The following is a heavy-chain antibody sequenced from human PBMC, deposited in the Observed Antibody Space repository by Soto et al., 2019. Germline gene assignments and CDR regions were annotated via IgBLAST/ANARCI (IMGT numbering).Heavy chain of an antibody. CDR3: ARGYATVTTHFDY. CDR1: GGSISSYY. V-gene: IGHV4-59*01. J-gene: IGHJ4*02. D-gene: IGHD4-17*01. CDR2: IYYSGST. Sequence: QVQLQESGPGLVKPSETLSLTCTVSGGSISSYYWSWIRQPPGKGLEWIGYIYYSGSTNYNPSLKSRVTISVDTSKNQFSLKLSSVTAADTAVYYCARGYATVTTHFDYWGQGTLVTVSS.